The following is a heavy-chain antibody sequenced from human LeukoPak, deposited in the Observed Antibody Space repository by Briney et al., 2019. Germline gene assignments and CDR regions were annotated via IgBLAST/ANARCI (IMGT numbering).Heavy chain of an antibody. J-gene: IGHJ6*02. CDR1: GFTFSSYA. Sequence: PGGSLRLSCAASGFTFSSYAMSWVRQAPGKGLEWVSAISGGGGRTYYADSVKGRFTISRDNSKNTLYLQTNSLRAEDTAVYYCGKDACSTSSYTLVQLWGCVCMAVGGQGTTVT. D-gene: IGHD2-2*01. CDR2: ISGGGGRT. CDR3: GKDACSTSSYTLVQLWGCVCMAV. V-gene: IGHV3-23*01.